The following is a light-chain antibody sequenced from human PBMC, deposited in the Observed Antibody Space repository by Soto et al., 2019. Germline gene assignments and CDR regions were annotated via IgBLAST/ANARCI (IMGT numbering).Light chain of an antibody. CDR2: DVS. CDR3: CSYAGSPRYV. V-gene: IGLV2-11*01. Sequence: QSARTQPRSESWSPGQSVTISCTGTSSDVGGYNYVSWYQQHPGKAPKVVIYDVSERPSGVPDRFSGSKSGNTASLTISGLQAEDETDYYCCSYAGSPRYVLGTGTKVTIL. CDR1: SSDVGGYNY. J-gene: IGLJ1*01.